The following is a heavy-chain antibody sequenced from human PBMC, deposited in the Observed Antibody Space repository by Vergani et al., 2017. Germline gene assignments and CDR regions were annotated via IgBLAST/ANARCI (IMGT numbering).Heavy chain of an antibody. Sequence: EVQLVESGGGLIQPGGSLRLSCAASGFTVSSNYMSWVRQAPGKGLEWVSVIYSGGSTYYADSVKGRFTISRDNSKNTLYLQMNSLRAEDTAVYYCAKDGLRIMVRGVIPDYWGQGTLVTVSS. J-gene: IGHJ4*02. V-gene: IGHV3-53*01. CDR1: GFTVSSNY. CDR2: IYSGGST. CDR3: AKDGLRIMVRGVIPDY. D-gene: IGHD3-10*01.